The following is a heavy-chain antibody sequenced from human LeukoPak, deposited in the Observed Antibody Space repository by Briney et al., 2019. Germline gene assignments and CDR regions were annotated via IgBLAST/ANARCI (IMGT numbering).Heavy chain of an antibody. D-gene: IGHD3-3*02. V-gene: IGHV4-34*01. Sequence: PSETLSLTCGVSGGSFPDFYWGWIRKSPEKGRGWMGEITHTGATNYNPPLQSRVTISVARSKTHFSLTLRSVTAADTAVYYCASRAFLLAGSHTFDNWGRGTLVTVSS. CDR3: ASRAFLLAGSHTFDN. CDR2: ITHTGAT. J-gene: IGHJ4*02. CDR1: GGSFPDFY.